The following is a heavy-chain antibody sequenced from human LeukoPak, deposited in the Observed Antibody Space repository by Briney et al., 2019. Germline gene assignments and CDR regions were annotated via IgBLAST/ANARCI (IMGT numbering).Heavy chain of an antibody. V-gene: IGHV4-30-2*01. Sequence: SQTLSLTCAVSGGSISSGGYSWSWIRQPPGKGLEWIGYIYRSGSTYYNPSLKSRVTISVDRSQNQFSLKLSSVTAADTAVYYCARGEGYSSPTFDYWGQGTLVTVSS. D-gene: IGHD6-13*01. J-gene: IGHJ4*02. CDR2: IYRSGST. CDR1: GGSISSGGYS. CDR3: ARGEGYSSPTFDY.